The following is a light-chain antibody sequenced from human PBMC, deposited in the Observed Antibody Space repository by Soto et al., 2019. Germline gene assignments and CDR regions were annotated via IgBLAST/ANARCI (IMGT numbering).Light chain of an antibody. CDR2: DAS. Sequence: DIQLTQSPSFLSASVGDRVSITCRASQAIGNYLVWYQEKPWTAPKLLIYDASALQSGVPSRFSGSVSGTVSTLTISGLQPEDIATYYWQQLKSYPLSFGGGTKVEIK. CDR1: QAIGNY. V-gene: IGKV1-9*01. CDR3: QQLKSYPLS. J-gene: IGKJ4*01.